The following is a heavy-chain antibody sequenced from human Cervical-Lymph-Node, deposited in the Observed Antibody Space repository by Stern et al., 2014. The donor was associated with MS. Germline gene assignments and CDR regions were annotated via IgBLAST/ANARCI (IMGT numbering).Heavy chain of an antibody. D-gene: IGHD2-2*01. V-gene: IGHV3-33*01. CDR2: IWSDGTNS. CDR3: AREAPVEPAATDAFDI. CDR1: GFTFSTYG. Sequence: VQLLESGGGVVQPGRSLRLSCAASGFTFSTYGMHWVRQAPGQGLEWVAVIWSDGTNSLYADSVKGRFTISRDNSKNTLYLQMNTLRTEDTAVYYCAREAPVEPAATDAFDIWGRGTMVAVSS. J-gene: IGHJ3*02.